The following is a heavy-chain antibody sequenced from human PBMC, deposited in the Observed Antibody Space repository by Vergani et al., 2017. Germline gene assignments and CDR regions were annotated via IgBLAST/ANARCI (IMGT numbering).Heavy chain of an antibody. CDR1: GGSFSGYY. Sequence: QVQPQQWGAGLLKPSETLSLTCAGLGGSFSGYYWSLNREPPGKGLEWVWETKHSGSTNHNPSLNSVVTISVDTSKNPFSLKLSSVTAADTAVYYCARVQELYDFWSGYRVRYYYYMDVWGKGTTVTVSS. J-gene: IGHJ6*03. CDR2: TKHSGST. D-gene: IGHD3-3*01. CDR3: ARVQELYDFWSGYRVRYYYYMDV. V-gene: IGHV4-34*01.